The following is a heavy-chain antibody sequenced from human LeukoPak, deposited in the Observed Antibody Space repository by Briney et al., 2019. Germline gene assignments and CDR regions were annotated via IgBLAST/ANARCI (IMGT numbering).Heavy chain of an antibody. D-gene: IGHD1-26*01. V-gene: IGHV1-24*01. Sequence: ASVKVSCKVSGYTLTELSMHWVRQAPGKGLEWMGGFDPEDGETIYAQKFQGRVTMTEDTSTDTAYVELSSLRSEDTAVYYCATDPESGSYGIFWDWGQGTLVTVSS. CDR2: FDPEDGET. CDR3: ATDPESGSYGIFWD. CDR1: GYTLTELS. J-gene: IGHJ4*02.